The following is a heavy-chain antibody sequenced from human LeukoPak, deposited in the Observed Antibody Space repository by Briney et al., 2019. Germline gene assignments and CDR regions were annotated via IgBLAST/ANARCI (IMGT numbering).Heavy chain of an antibody. CDR2: MNPNSVNT. Sequence: ASVKVSCKASGYTFTSYDINWVRQATGQGLEWMGWMNPNSVNTGYAQKFQGRVTMTRNTSISTAYMELSSLRSEDTAVYYCARGDSDFDWLYYWGQGTLVTVSS. CDR3: ARGDSDFDWLYY. J-gene: IGHJ4*02. CDR1: GYTFTSYD. V-gene: IGHV1-8*01. D-gene: IGHD3-9*01.